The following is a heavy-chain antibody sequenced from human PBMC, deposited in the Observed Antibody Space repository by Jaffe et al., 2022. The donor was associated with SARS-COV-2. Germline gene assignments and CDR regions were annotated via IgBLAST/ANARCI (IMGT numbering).Heavy chain of an antibody. CDR3: SKGQGSSWHWFDP. J-gene: IGHJ5*02. CDR2: ISGIGSNT. D-gene: IGHD6-13*01. Sequence: EVQVLESGGGLVQPGGSLRLSCVASGLTFNNFAMNWVRQAPGKGLEWVSSISGIGSNTYYADSVKGRFTISRDNSRNTLYLQMNSLRAEDTAVYYCSKGQGSSWHWFDPWGQGTLVTVSS. V-gene: IGHV3-23*01. CDR1: GLTFNNFA.